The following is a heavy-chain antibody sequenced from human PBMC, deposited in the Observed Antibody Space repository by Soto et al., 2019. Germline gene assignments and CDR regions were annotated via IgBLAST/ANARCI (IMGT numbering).Heavy chain of an antibody. J-gene: IGHJ3*02. CDR3: TTDVVAATPHAFDI. D-gene: IGHD2-15*01. Sequence: GGSLRLSCAASGFTFSNAWMNWVRQAPGKGLEWVGRIKSKTDGGTTDYAAPVKGRFTISRDDSKNTLYLQMNSLKTEDTAVYYCTTDVVAATPHAFDIWGQGTMVTVSS. CDR2: IKSKTDGGTT. V-gene: IGHV3-15*07. CDR1: GFTFSNAW.